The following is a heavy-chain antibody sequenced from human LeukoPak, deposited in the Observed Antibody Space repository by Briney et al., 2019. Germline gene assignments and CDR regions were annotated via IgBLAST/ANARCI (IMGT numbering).Heavy chain of an antibody. CDR1: GFTVSNTY. CDR2: IYSAGGT. J-gene: IGHJ4*02. D-gene: IGHD6-19*01. CDR3: ARDSNGPAF. V-gene: IGHV3-53*01. Sequence: PGGSLRLSCAASGFTVSNTYMSWVRQAPGKGLEWVSVIYSAGGTFYSDSVKGRSTISRDYSKNTLYLQMNSLRADDTAMYYCARDSNGPAFWGQGTLVTVSS.